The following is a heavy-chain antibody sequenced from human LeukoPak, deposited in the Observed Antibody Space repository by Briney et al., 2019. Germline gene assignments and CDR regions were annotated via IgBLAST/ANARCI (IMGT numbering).Heavy chain of an antibody. D-gene: IGHD7-27*01. J-gene: IGHJ5*02. CDR2: IIPIFGTA. CDR1: GYTFTSYG. Sequence: ASVKVSCKASGYTFTSYGISWVRQAPGQGLEWMGGIIPIFGTANYAQKFQGRVTITADESTSTAYMELSSLRSEDTAVYYCARSRLGMDNWFDPWGQGTLVTVSS. V-gene: IGHV1-69*13. CDR3: ARSRLGMDNWFDP.